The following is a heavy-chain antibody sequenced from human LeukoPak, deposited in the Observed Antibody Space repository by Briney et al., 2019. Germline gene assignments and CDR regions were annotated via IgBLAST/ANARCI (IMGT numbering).Heavy chain of an antibody. D-gene: IGHD1-26*01. CDR2: INHSGST. J-gene: IGHJ5*02. V-gene: IGHV4-34*01. CDR1: GGSFSGYY. CDR3: ARKGGSYPHNWFDP. Sequence: SETLSLTCAVYGGSFSGYYWSWIRQPPGKGLEWIGEINHSGSTNYNPSLTSRVTISVDTSKNQFSLKLSSVTAADTAVYYCARKGGSYPHNWFDPWGQGTLVTVSS.